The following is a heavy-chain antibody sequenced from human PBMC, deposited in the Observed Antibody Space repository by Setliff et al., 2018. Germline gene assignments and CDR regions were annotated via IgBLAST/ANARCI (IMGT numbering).Heavy chain of an antibody. Sequence: PGESLKISCPLAGYDFNTYWIGWVRQVPGKGLEWMGIMYPDDSDTKFSPSFQGQVTISADKSLKTVYLQWDSMQETDTAIYYCARGRGGYNQEYLQYWGQGTMVTVSS. J-gene: IGHJ4*02. D-gene: IGHD3-22*01. CDR3: ARGRGGYNQEYLQY. CDR2: MYPDDSDT. CDR1: GYDFNTYW. V-gene: IGHV5-51*01.